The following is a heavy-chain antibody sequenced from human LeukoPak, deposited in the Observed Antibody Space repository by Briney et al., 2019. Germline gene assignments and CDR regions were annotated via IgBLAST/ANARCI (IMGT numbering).Heavy chain of an antibody. D-gene: IGHD3-22*01. CDR3: TRRAYYDSSGYNPTAGYFDL. CDR1: GGSMFSYY. V-gene: IGHV4-4*08. CDR2: VYSNGMT. J-gene: IGHJ2*01. Sequence: SETLSLTCSVSGGSMFSYYWNWIRQSPGKGLEWIGFVYSNGMTTYNPSLGSRGTISIATSRNQFSLRLTSVTAADTATYYCTRRAYYDSSGYNPTAGYFDLWGRGTLVTVSS.